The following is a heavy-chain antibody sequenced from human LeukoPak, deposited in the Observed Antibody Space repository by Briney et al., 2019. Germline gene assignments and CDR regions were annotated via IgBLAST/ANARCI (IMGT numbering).Heavy chain of an antibody. CDR1: GGSFRGYY. Sequence: SETLSLTCAVYGGSFRGYYRSWIRQPPGKGLEWVGEINHSGSTNYNPSLKSRVTISVDTSKNQFSLKLSSVTAADTAVYYCAREYGTAMETGGFDYWGQGTLVTVSS. J-gene: IGHJ4*02. V-gene: IGHV4-34*01. CDR2: INHSGST. D-gene: IGHD5-18*01. CDR3: AREYGTAMETGGFDY.